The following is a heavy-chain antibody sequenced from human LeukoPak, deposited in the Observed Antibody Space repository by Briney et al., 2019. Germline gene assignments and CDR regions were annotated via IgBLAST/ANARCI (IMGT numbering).Heavy chain of an antibody. Sequence: ASVKVSCKASGYTFTGYYMHWVRQAPGQGLEWMGGINPNSGGTNYAQKFQGRVTMTRDTSISTAYMELSRLRSDDTAVYYCARQHDYGGYSFGYWGQGTLVTVYS. CDR2: INPNSGGT. CDR3: ARQHDYGGYSFGY. J-gene: IGHJ4*02. D-gene: IGHD4-17*01. V-gene: IGHV1-2*02. CDR1: GYTFTGYY.